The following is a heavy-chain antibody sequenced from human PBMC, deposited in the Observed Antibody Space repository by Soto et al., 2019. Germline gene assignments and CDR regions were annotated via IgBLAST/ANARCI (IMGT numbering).Heavy chain of an antibody. Sequence: EVPLLESGVGLVQPGGSLRLSCAASRFTFSNYAMSWVRQAPGKGLEWVSTVSSSGGSTYYTDSVKGRFAISRDNSKNTLYLQMYSLRAEDTAVYYCTKAYDTTGLWGRGTLVTVSS. CDR2: VSSSGGST. CDR3: TKAYDTTGL. D-gene: IGHD3-9*01. J-gene: IGHJ2*01. V-gene: IGHV3-23*01. CDR1: RFTFSNYA.